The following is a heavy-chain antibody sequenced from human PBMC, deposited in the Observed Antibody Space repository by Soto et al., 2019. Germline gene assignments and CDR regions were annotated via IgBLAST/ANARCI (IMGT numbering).Heavy chain of an antibody. D-gene: IGHD2-15*01. Sequence: GGSLRLSCAASGFTFSSYSINWVRQAPWKGLEWVSYISSSSSTIYYADSVKGRFTISRDNAKNSLYLQMNSLRDEDTAVYYCARILSWLTQDYYYYGMDVWGQGTTVAVSS. V-gene: IGHV3-48*02. CDR3: ARILSWLTQDYYYYGMDV. CDR1: GFTFSSYS. J-gene: IGHJ6*02. CDR2: ISSSSSTI.